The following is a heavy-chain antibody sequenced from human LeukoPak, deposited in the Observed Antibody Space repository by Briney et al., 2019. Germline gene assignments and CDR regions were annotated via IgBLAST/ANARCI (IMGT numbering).Heavy chain of an antibody. CDR1: GYTFTGYY. V-gene: IGHV1-2*02. Sequence: ASVRVSCKASGYTFTGYYMHWVRQAPGQGLEWMGWINPNSGGTNYAQKFQGRVTMTRDTSISTAYMELSRLRSDDTAVYYCARVRWFGELPFDYWGQGTLVTVSS. CDR3: ARVRWFGELPFDY. D-gene: IGHD3-10*01. J-gene: IGHJ4*02. CDR2: INPNSGGT.